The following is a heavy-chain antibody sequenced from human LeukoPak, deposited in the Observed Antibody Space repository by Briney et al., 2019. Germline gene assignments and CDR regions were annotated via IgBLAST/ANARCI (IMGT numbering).Heavy chain of an antibody. J-gene: IGHJ5*02. CDR1: GFTFSSYW. Sequence: GGSLRLSCAASGFTFSSYWMSWVRQAPGKGLEWVANIKQDGSEKYYVDSVKGRFTISRDNSKNTLYLQMNSLRAEDTAVYYCAKDVGYYYGSGSFTWGQGALVTVSS. V-gene: IGHV3-7*03. D-gene: IGHD3-10*01. CDR2: IKQDGSEK. CDR3: AKDVGYYYGSGSFT.